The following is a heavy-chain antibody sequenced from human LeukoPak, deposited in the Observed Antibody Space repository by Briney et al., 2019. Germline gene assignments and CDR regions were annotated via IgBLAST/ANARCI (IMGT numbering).Heavy chain of an antibody. Sequence: GGSLRLSCAASGFTFSSYSMNWVRQAPGKGLEWVSSISSSSSYIYYADSVKGRFTISRDNAKNSLYLQMNSLRAEDTAVYYCARGDLITIFEVVSPGYFDYWGQGTLVTVSS. J-gene: IGHJ4*02. V-gene: IGHV3-21*01. CDR2: ISSSSSYI. D-gene: IGHD3-3*01. CDR3: ARGDLITIFEVVSPGYFDY. CDR1: GFTFSSYS.